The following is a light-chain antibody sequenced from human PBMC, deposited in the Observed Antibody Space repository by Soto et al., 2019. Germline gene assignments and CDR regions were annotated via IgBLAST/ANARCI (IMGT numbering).Light chain of an antibody. CDR1: SSNIGADYD. Sequence: QSVLTQPPSVSGAPGQRVTMSCTGSSSNIGADYDVNWYQHLPGTAPKLIIYNNNNRPSGVPDRFSGSKSGTSASLAITGLLAEDEADYYCQSYDSSLAGSVFGGGTKLTVL. V-gene: IGLV1-40*01. CDR3: QSYDSSLAGSV. J-gene: IGLJ2*01. CDR2: NNN.